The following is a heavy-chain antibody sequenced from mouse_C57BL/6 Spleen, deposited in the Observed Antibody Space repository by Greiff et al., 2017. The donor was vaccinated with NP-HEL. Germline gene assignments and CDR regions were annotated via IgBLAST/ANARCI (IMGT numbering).Heavy chain of an antibody. Sequence: VKLQQSGAELVRPGASVKLSCKASGYTFTDYYINWVKQRPGQGLEWIARIYPGSGNTYYNEKFKGKATLTAEKSSSTAYMQLSSLTSEDSAVYFCARPVVEGYYAMDYWGQGTSVTVSS. CDR2: IYPGSGNT. J-gene: IGHJ4*01. V-gene: IGHV1-76*01. CDR1: GYTFTDYY. CDR3: ARPVVEGYYAMDY. D-gene: IGHD1-1*01.